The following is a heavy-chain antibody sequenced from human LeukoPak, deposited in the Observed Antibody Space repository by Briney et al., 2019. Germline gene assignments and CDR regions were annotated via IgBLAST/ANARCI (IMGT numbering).Heavy chain of an antibody. D-gene: IGHD5-12*01. CDR2: INQGGSVK. Sequence: TGGSLRLSCATSGFSFRDLWMTWVRQAPGKGLEWVANINQGGSVKYYVDSVKGRFTISRDDAESSLYVQMNSLRDEDTAVYYCARFGYSGWNLEYWGQGTLVTVSS. J-gene: IGHJ4*02. V-gene: IGHV3-7*01. CDR1: GFSFRDLW. CDR3: ARFGYSGWNLEY.